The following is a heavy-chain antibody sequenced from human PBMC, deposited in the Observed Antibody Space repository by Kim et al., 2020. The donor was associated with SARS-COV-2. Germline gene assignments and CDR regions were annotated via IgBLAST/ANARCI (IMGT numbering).Heavy chain of an antibody. V-gene: IGHV3-15*01. J-gene: IGHJ4*02. CDR1: GFTFSNAW. D-gene: IGHD3-9*01. CDR2: IKSKTDGGTT. Sequence: GGSLRLSCAASGFTFSNAWMSWVRQAPGKGLEWVGRIKSKTDGGTTDYAAAVKGRFTISRDDSKNTLYLQMNSLKTEDTAVYYCTTDLGATYYDILTGYYRLDYWGQGTLVTVSS. CDR3: TTDLGATYYDILTGYYRLDY.